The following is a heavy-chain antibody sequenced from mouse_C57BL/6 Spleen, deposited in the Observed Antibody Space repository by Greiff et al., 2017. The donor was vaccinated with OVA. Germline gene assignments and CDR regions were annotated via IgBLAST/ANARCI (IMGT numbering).Heavy chain of an antibody. D-gene: IGHD2-4*01. CDR2: IDPSDSYT. CDR1: GYTFTSYW. J-gene: IGHJ2*01. CDR3: ARRDDYGAYYFDY. V-gene: IGHV1-59*01. Sequence: QVQLQQPGAELVRPGTSVKLSCKASGYTFTSYWMHWVKQRPGQGLEWIGVIDPSDSYTNYNQKFKGKATLTVDPSSSTAYMQLSSLTSEDSAVYYCARRDDYGAYYFDYWGQGTTLTVSS.